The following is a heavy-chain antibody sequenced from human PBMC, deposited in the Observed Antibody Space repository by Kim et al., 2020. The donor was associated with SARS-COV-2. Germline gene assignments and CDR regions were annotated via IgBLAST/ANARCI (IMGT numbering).Heavy chain of an antibody. Sequence: TIYAQKFQGRVTMTEDTSTDTAYMELSSLRSEDTAVYYCTTGSSSWGFDYWGQGTLVTVSS. CDR2: T. J-gene: IGHJ4*02. D-gene: IGHD6-13*01. V-gene: IGHV1-24*01. CDR3: TTGSSSWGFDY.